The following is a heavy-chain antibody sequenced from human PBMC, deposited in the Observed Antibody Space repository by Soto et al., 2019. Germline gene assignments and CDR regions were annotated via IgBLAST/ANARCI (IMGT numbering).Heavy chain of an antibody. CDR3: ARDLPAGRIAARSWFGP. V-gene: IGHV7-4-1*01. J-gene: IGHJ5*02. D-gene: IGHD6-6*01. CDR1: GYTFTSYA. Sequence: QVQLVQSGSELKKPGASVKVSCKASGYTFTSYAMNWVRQAPGQGLEWMGWINTNTVNPTYAQGFTGRFLFSLDTSMSPAYLQICSLKAEATTVYYCARDLPAGRIAARSWFGPWGQGTLVTVSS. CDR2: INTNTVNP.